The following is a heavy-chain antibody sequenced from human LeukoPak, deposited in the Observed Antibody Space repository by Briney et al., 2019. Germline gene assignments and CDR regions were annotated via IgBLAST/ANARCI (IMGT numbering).Heavy chain of an antibody. D-gene: IGHD4-17*01. CDR3: ARGTVTISSWFDP. CDR1: GGSFRGYY. J-gene: IGHJ5*02. CDR2: INHSGST. V-gene: IGHV4-34*01. Sequence: SETLSLTCAVYGGSFRGYYWSWIRQPPGKGLEWIGEINHSGSTNYNPSLKSRVTISVDTSKNQFSLKLSSVTAADTAVYYCARGTVTISSWFDPWGQGTLVTVSS.